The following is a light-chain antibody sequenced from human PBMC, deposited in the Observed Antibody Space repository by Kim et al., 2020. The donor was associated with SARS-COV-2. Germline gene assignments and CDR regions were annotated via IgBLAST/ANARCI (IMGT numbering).Light chain of an antibody. Sequence: SPGERATLSCRASQSVSSSYLAWDRQRPGQAPSLLIYGASRRATGIPDRFSGSGSGTDFTLTITRLEPEDFAVYYCQQYGSSPWTFGQGTKVDIK. CDR2: GAS. CDR1: QSVSSSY. J-gene: IGKJ1*01. CDR3: QQYGSSPWT. V-gene: IGKV3-20*01.